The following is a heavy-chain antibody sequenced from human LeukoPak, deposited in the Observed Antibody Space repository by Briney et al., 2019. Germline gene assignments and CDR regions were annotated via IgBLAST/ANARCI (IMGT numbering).Heavy chain of an antibody. J-gene: IGHJ6*03. Sequence: PSETPSLTCAVSGGSISSGAYYWSWIRQPAGKGLEWIGRIYTSGSTNYNPSLQSRVTISVDTSRNQFSLNLNSVTAADTAVYYCASATVVTHYYYYMDVWGKGTTVTVSS. CDR2: IYTSGST. CDR3: ASATVVTHYYYYMDV. V-gene: IGHV4-61*02. CDR1: GGSISSGAYY. D-gene: IGHD4-23*01.